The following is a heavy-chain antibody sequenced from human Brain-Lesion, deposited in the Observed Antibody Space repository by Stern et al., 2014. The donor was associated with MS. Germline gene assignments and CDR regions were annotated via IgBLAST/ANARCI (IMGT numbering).Heavy chain of an antibody. D-gene: IGHD2-2*01. CDR3: ARGRVVPGFQYYATDV. Sequence: VQLVESGPGLVKPSQTLSLSCTVSGGSISSGGYYWSWIRQPAGKGLEWIGRIFNSGSTSYNPSPPSRVTISIVTSTTPVSLRMNPMTAADTAVYYCARGRVVPGFQYYATDVWGQGTTVIVSS. V-gene: IGHV4-61*02. CDR2: IFNSGST. CDR1: GGSISSGGYY. J-gene: IGHJ6*01.